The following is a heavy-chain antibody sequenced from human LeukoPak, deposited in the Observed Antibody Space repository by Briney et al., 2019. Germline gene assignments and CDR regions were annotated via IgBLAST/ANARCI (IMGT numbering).Heavy chain of an antibody. CDR1: GFIVSSTH. CDR2: INSGGGET. J-gene: IGHJ4*02. Sequence: GGSLRLSCAASGFIVSSTHMSWVRQAPGKGVLWVAIINSGGGETHYADSVKGRFTISRDNSKNTVYLQMNSLRAEDTALYYCAKDRGEGSGWPIIDYWGQGTLVTVSS. D-gene: IGHD6-19*01. CDR3: AKDRGEGSGWPIIDY. V-gene: IGHV3-66*01.